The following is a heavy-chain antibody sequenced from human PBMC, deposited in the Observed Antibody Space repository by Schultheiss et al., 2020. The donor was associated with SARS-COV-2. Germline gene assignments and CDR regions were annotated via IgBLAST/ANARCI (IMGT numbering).Heavy chain of an antibody. D-gene: IGHD6-13*01. CDR1: GGSISSYY. V-gene: IGHV4-59*12. Sequence: SETLSLTCTVSGGSISSYYWSWIRQHPGKGLEWIGYIYYSGSTYYNPSLKSLVTISVDTSKNQFSLKLSSVTAEDTAVYYCARDLSWQQLLFDYWGQGTLVTVSS. J-gene: IGHJ4*02. CDR3: ARDLSWQQLLFDY. CDR2: IYYSGST.